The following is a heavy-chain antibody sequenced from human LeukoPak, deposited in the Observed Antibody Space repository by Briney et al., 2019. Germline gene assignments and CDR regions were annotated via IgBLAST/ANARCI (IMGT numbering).Heavy chain of an antibody. CDR1: GFTFSNTW. Sequence: GGSLRLSCATSGFTFSNTWMSWVRQAPGKGLEWLGRIKTKTDGERTDYAAPVKGRFTISRDDSKNTLYLQMNSLKTEDTAVYYCTTVDFQLWSRNFDYWGQGTLVTVSS. J-gene: IGHJ4*02. CDR2: IKTKTDGERT. D-gene: IGHD5-18*01. CDR3: TTVDFQLWSRNFDY. V-gene: IGHV3-15*01.